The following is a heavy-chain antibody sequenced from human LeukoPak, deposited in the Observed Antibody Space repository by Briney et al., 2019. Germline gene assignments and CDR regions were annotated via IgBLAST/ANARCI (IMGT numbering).Heavy chain of an antibody. CDR3: ARTYSDDYVGGRPNAFDI. CDR1: GFTFSSYA. D-gene: IGHD3-16*01. J-gene: IGHJ3*02. V-gene: IGHV3-23*01. CDR2: ISGSCGST. Sequence: GGSLRLSCAASGFTFSSYAMSWVRQAPGKGPEWVSAISGSCGSTYYADSVKGRFTISRDNSKNTLYLQMNSLRAEDTAVYYCARTYSDDYVGGRPNAFDIWGQGTMVTVSS.